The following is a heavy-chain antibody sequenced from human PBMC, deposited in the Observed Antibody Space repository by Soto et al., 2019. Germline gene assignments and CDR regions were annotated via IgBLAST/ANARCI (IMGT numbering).Heavy chain of an antibody. D-gene: IGHD2-8*01. CDR1: GFTFSSYS. Sequence: GGSLRLSCAASGFTFSSYSMNWVRQAPGKGLEWVSYISSSSSTIYYADSLKGRFTISRDNAKNSLYLQMNSLRAEDTAVYYCARTWVYAEIDYWGQGTLVTVSS. CDR2: ISSSSSTI. CDR3: ARTWVYAEIDY. J-gene: IGHJ4*02. V-gene: IGHV3-48*01.